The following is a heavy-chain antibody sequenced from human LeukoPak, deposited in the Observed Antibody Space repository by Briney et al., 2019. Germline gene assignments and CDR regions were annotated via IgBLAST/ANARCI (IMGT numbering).Heavy chain of an antibody. J-gene: IGHJ6*03. D-gene: IGHD3-22*01. CDR2: INHSGST. V-gene: IGHV4-34*01. CDR1: GGSFSGYY. Sequence: PSETLFLTCAVYGGSFSGYYWSWIRQPPGKGLEWIGEINHSGSTNYNPSLKSRVTISVDTSKNQFSLKLSSVTAADTAVYYCARLNYYDSSGYYHPYYYYYYMDVWGKGTTVTVSS. CDR3: ARLNYYDSSGYYHPYYYYYYMDV.